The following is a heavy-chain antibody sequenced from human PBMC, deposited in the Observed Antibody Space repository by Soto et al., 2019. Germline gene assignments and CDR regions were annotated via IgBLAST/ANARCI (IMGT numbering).Heavy chain of an antibody. V-gene: IGHV1-18*01. Sequence: QVHLVQSGAEVKKPGASVKVSCKGSGYAFTTYGITWVRQAPGQGLEWMGWISAHNGNPNYAKKLQGRVTVTRDPSTSTAYMELRSLGSDDTAVYYCARGRYGDYWGQGALVTVSS. CDR3: ARGRYGDY. D-gene: IGHD1-1*01. CDR1: GYAFTTYG. CDR2: ISAHNGNP. J-gene: IGHJ4*02.